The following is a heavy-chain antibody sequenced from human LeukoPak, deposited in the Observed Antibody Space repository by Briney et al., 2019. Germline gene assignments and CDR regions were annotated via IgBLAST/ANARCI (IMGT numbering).Heavy chain of an antibody. D-gene: IGHD4-17*01. CDR2: IKEDGSEK. CDR3: ARDQSDYGDYFDY. V-gene: IGHV3-7*01. CDR1: GFSFSRYW. Sequence: PGGSLRLSCAGSGFSFSRYWMSWVRQAPGKGPEYIANIKEDGSEKYYVDSVKGRFIISRDNARNSLFLQMNSLRVEDTAVYHCARDQSDYGDYFDYWGQGTLVTVSS. J-gene: IGHJ4*02.